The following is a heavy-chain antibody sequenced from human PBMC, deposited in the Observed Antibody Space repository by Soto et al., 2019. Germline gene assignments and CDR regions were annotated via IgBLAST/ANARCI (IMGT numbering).Heavy chain of an antibody. CDR2: INADYGNT. J-gene: IGHJ6*02. V-gene: IGHV1-18*01. D-gene: IGHD5-18*01. CDR3: ARCIQGDYYYGMDV. CDR1: GYTFYSHS. Sequence: ASVKVSSKASGYTFYSHSISWVRQAPGQGLEWMGRINADYGNTQYAQKFRGRVTMTTDTSTTTVYMELTNLRSDDTAVYYCARCIQGDYYYGMDVLG.